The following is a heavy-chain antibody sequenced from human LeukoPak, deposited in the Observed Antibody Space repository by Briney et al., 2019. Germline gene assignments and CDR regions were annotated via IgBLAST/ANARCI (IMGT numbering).Heavy chain of an antibody. CDR1: GFTFSNYW. CDR2: IKEDGSEK. D-gene: IGHD1-7*01. Sequence: PGGSLRLSCEASGFTFSNYWMSWVRQAPGKGLEWVANIKEDGSEKYHVDSVMGRFTISRDNAKHSLYLQMSSLRVEDTAVYYCARDKELGSQRGSSFDYWGQGTLLTVSS. V-gene: IGHV3-7*01. J-gene: IGHJ4*02. CDR3: ARDKELGSQRGSSFDY.